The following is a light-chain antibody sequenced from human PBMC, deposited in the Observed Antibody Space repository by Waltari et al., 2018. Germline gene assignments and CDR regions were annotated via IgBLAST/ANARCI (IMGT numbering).Light chain of an antibody. Sequence: EIVLTQSPGTLSLSLGERATLSCRASQSVSRALAWYQQKPGQAPRPLIYGASTRATGIPDRFSGSGSGTDFSLTISRLEPDDFAVYYCQHYVRLPATFGQGTTVEI. V-gene: IGKV3-20*01. CDR1: QSVSRA. CDR2: GAS. J-gene: IGKJ1*01. CDR3: QHYVRLPAT.